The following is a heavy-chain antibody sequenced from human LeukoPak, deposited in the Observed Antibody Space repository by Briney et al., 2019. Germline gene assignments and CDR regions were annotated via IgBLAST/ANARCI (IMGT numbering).Heavy chain of an antibody. CDR3: ARGLASGYPPIPFDY. CDR1: GGSFSGYY. D-gene: IGHD3-3*01. V-gene: IGHV4-34*12. Sequence: SETLSLTCAVYGGSFSGYYWTWIRQPPGKGLEWIGEIIDTGSTKYNSSLKSRVTISVDTSKNQFSLSLDSVTAADMAVYYCARGLASGYPPIPFDYWGQGTLVTVSS. CDR2: IIDTGST. J-gene: IGHJ4*02.